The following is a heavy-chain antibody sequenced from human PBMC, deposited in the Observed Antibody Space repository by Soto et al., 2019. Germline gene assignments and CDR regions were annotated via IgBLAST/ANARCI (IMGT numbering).Heavy chain of an antibody. CDR1: GYSFTTDW. V-gene: IGHV5-10-1*01. CDR2: IDPSDSYT. CDR3: ARAQYCSGGRCYYGMDV. D-gene: IGHD2-15*01. Sequence: GESLKISWKGTGYSFTTDWMSWVPQMPGKGLEWMGRIDPSDSYTNYSPSFQGHVTISIDKSISTAYLQWSSLKASDTAMYYCARAQYCSGGRCYYGMDVWGQGT. J-gene: IGHJ6*02.